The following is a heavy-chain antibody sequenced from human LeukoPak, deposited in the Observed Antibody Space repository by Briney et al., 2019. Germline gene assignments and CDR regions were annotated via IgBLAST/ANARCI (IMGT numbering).Heavy chain of an antibody. V-gene: IGHV3-66*02. CDR2: IYSGGST. CDR1: GFTFSSNY. CDR3: ARDHYDSSGYSYAGWFDP. J-gene: IGHJ5*02. Sequence: GGSLRLSCAASGFTFSSNYMSWVRQAPGKGLEWVSVIYSGGSTYYSDSVKGRFTISRDNSKNTLYLQMNRLRAEDTAVYYCARDHYDSSGYSYAGWFDPWGQGTLVTVSS. D-gene: IGHD3-22*01.